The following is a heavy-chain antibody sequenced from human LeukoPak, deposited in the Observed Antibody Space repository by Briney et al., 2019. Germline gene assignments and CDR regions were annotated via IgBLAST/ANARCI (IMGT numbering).Heavy chain of an antibody. D-gene: IGHD6-13*01. J-gene: IGHJ3*02. V-gene: IGHV4-59*08. CDR1: GGSISSYY. CDR3: ARHGGYSSSSPDAFDI. CDR2: IYYSGST. Sequence: SETLSLTCTVSGGSISSYYWSWIRQPPGKGLEWIGYIYYSGSTYYNPSLKSRVTISVDTSKNQFSLKLSSVTAADTAVYYCARHGGYSSSSPDAFDIWGQGTMVTVSS.